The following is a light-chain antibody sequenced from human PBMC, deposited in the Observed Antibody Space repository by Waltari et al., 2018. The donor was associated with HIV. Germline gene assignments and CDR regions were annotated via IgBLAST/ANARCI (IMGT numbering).Light chain of an antibody. J-gene: IGLJ2*01. Sequence: QSVLTQPPSASGTPGQRVTISCSGSSSNIGSNYVYWYQQLPGTAPKLLIYRNNPRPSGVPDRFSGSYSGTSSSLAISGLRSEDESDYYFAAWDDSLIGKVFGGGTKLTVL. V-gene: IGLV1-47*01. CDR3: AAWDDSLIGKV. CDR2: RNN. CDR1: SSNIGSNY.